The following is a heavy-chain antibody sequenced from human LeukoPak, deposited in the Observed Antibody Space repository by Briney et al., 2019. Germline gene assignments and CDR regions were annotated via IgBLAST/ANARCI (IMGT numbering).Heavy chain of an antibody. Sequence: SLRLSCAASGFTFDDYAMHWVRQAPGKGLEWVSGISWNSGSIGYADSVKGRFTISRDNAKNSLYLQMNSLRAEDTALYYCAKDMDGDPIFPFDYWGQGTLVTVSS. CDR2: ISWNSGSI. V-gene: IGHV3-9*01. J-gene: IGHJ4*02. D-gene: IGHD4-17*01. CDR3: AKDMDGDPIFPFDY. CDR1: GFTFDDYA.